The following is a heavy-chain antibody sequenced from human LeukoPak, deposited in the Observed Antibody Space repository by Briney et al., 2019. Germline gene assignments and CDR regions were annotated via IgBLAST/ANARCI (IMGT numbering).Heavy chain of an antibody. V-gene: IGHV1-2*02. CDR3: ARVSRKTTSSFDY. Sequence: ASVKASCKASGYTFTGYYMHWVRQAPGQGLEWMGWINPNSGGTNYAQKFQGRVTMTRDTSISTAYMELSRLRSDDTAVYYCARVSRKTTSSFDYWGQGTLVTVSS. J-gene: IGHJ4*02. CDR2: INPNSGGT. CDR1: GYTFTGYY. D-gene: IGHD2-2*01.